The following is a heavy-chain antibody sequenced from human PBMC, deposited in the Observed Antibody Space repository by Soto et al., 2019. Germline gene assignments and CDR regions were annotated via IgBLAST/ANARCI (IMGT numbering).Heavy chain of an antibody. CDR3: AREYSSGWYIPYFDY. CDR1: GFTFSSYA. Sequence: GGSLRLSCAASGFTFSSYAMHWVRQAPGKGLEYVSAISSNGGSTYYTNSVKGRFTISRDNSKNTLYLQMGSLRAEDMAVYYCAREYSSGWYIPYFDYWGQGTLVTVSS. V-gene: IGHV3-64*01. CDR2: ISSNGGST. D-gene: IGHD6-19*01. J-gene: IGHJ4*02.